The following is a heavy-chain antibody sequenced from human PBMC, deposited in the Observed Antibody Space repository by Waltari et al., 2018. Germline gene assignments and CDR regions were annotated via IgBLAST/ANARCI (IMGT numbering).Heavy chain of an antibody. CDR1: GFTFTSNW. V-gene: IGHV3-7*01. Sequence: EEQLVESGGGLVQPGGSLRLSCAASGFTFTSNWMAWVRQAPGKGLEWVANINQDGSEKRYVDSVKGRFTISRDNARNSLYLQLNSLRAEDTALYYCARHYYYYMDVWGKGTTVTVSS. J-gene: IGHJ6*03. CDR2: INQDGSEK. CDR3: ARHYYYYMDV.